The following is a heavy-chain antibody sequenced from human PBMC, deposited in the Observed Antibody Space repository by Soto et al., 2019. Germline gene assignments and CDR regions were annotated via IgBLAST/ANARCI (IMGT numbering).Heavy chain of an antibody. CDR2: INPNSGGT. J-gene: IGHJ6*02. CDR1: GYTFTGYY. CDR3: ARTTPSNIHDCDDYYGMDV. D-gene: IGHD2-21*02. Sequence: ASVKVSCKASGYTFTGYYMHWVRQAPGQGLEWMGWINPNSGGTNYAQKFQGWVTMTRDTSISTAYMELSRLRSDDTAVYYCARTTPSNIHDCDDYYGMDVWGQGTTVTVSS. V-gene: IGHV1-2*04.